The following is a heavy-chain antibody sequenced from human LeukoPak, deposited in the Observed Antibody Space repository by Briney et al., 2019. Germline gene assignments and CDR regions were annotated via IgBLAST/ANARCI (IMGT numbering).Heavy chain of an antibody. J-gene: IGHJ4*02. Sequence: GGSLRLSCAASGFTFSSFWMTWVRQAPGKGLEWVANIKEDGSQKYYVDSVKGRFTISRDNAKNSLFLQTNSLRVDDTAVYYCAREGGDYGEFDYWGQGTLVTVSS. CDR2: IKEDGSQK. CDR3: AREGGDYGEFDY. CDR1: GFTFSSFW. D-gene: IGHD4-17*01. V-gene: IGHV3-7*03.